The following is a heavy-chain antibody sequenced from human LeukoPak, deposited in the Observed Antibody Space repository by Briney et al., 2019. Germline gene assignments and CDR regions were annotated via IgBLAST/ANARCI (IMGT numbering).Heavy chain of an antibody. Sequence: ASVKVSCKASGYTFTSYAMHWVRQAPGQRLEWMGWINAGNGNTQYSQKFQGRVTITRDTSASTAYMELSSLRSEDTAWYYCARDGLKTDLTPGGQGTLVTVSS. CDR3: ARDGLKTDLTP. D-gene: IGHD3-3*01. V-gene: IGHV1-3*01. J-gene: IGHJ4*02. CDR1: GYTFTSYA. CDR2: INAGNGNT.